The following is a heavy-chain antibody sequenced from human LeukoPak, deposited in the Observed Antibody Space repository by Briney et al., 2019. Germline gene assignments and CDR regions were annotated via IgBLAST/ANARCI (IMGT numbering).Heavy chain of an antibody. Sequence: SETLSLTCTVSGGSISSYYWSWIRQPPGKGLEWIGYIYYSGSTNYNPSLKSRVIISVDTSKNQFSLKLSSVTAADTAVYYCARAGTAMYRYYGMDVWGQGTTVTVSS. CDR1: GGSISSYY. D-gene: IGHD5-18*01. CDR2: IYYSGST. V-gene: IGHV4-59*01. CDR3: ARAGTAMYRYYGMDV. J-gene: IGHJ6*02.